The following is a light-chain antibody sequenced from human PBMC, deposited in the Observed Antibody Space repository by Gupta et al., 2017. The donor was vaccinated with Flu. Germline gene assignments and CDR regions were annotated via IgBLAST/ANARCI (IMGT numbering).Light chain of an antibody. CDR1: QSISSY. V-gene: IGKV1-39*01. J-gene: IGKJ2*01. Sequence: DIQMTQSPSSLSASVGDRVTITCRASQSISSYLNWYQQKPGKAPKLLIYAASSLQSGVPSRFSGSGSGTDFTLTISSRQPEEFATYYCQQSDSTPLYTFGQGTKMEIK. CDR2: AAS. CDR3: QQSDSTPLYT.